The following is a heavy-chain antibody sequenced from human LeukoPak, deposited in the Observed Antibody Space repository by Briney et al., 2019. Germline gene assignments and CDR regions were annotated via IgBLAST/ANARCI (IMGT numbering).Heavy chain of an antibody. J-gene: IGHJ4*02. Sequence: GGSLRLSCAASGFTFSSNAMSWVRQAPGKGLEWVSYITGSGGSTLYADSVKGRFTVSRDNSKNTLYLQMNSLRAEDTAVYYCAKGLSVASSFFDYWGQGTQVTVSS. V-gene: IGHV3-23*01. CDR1: GFTFSSNA. CDR3: AKGLSVASSFFDY. CDR2: ITGSGGST. D-gene: IGHD2-15*01.